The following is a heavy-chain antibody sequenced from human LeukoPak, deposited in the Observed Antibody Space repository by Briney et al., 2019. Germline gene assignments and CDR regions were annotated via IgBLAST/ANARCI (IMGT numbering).Heavy chain of an antibody. V-gene: IGHV1-18*01. D-gene: IGHD5-18*01. J-gene: IGHJ4*02. CDR1: GYTFTSYA. CDR2: INMYNGNT. Sequence: GASVKVSCKASGYTFTSYAISWVRQAPGQGPEWMGWINMYNGNTNYAQKLQGRVTMTTDTSTSTAYMELRSLRSDDTAVYYCARDVDTSMAYYFDCWGQGTLVTVSS. CDR3: ARDVDTSMAYYFDC.